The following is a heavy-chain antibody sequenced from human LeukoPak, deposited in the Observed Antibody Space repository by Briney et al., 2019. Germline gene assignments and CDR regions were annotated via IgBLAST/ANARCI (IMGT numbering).Heavy chain of an antibody. CDR2: ISAYNGNT. CDR1: GYTFTSYG. J-gene: IGHJ6*03. Sequence: GASVKVSCKASGYTFTSYGISGVRQAPGQGLEWMGWISAYNGNTNYAQKLQGRVTMTTDTSTSTAYMELRSLRSDDTAVYYCATLMAHYYYYYMDVWGKGNTVTVSS. V-gene: IGHV1-18*01. D-gene: IGHD2-8*01. CDR3: ATLMAHYYYYYMDV.